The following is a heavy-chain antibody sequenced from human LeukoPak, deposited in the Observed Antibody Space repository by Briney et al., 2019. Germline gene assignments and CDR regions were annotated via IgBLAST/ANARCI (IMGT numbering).Heavy chain of an antibody. Sequence: PSETLSLTCTASGGSIRSYYWSWIRQPPWKGLEWIGYIYYSGSTNYNPSLKSRVTISVDTSKNQFSLKLSSVTAADTAVYYCARHRGGYYYDIDYWGQGTLVTVSS. J-gene: IGHJ4*02. CDR3: ARHRGGYYYDIDY. CDR2: IYYSGST. V-gene: IGHV4-59*01. CDR1: GGSIRSYY. D-gene: IGHD3-22*01.